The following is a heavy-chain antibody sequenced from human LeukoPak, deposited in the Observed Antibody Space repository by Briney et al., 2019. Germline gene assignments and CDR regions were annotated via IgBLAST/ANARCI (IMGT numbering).Heavy chain of an antibody. CDR1: GYNFTNYG. D-gene: IGHD1-1*01. Sequence: GESLKISCKGSGYNFTNYGIGWVRQLPGKGLEWMGIIYPADSYTRYSPSFQGQVTISADKSISTAFLQWSSLKASDTAMYYCARRRVDNIDYWGQGTLVTVSS. V-gene: IGHV5-51*01. CDR2: IYPADSYT. CDR3: ARRRVDNIDY. J-gene: IGHJ4*02.